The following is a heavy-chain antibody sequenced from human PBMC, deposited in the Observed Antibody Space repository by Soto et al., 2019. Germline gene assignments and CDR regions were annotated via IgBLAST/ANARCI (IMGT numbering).Heavy chain of an antibody. J-gene: IGHJ4*02. Sequence: ESGGRALQPGRSLRLACAPSGFTFRNFGMQWVRQAPRKGLEWVAVIWSDGNKTFYRNSVKGRFTISRDNAENTLFLQMNSLRVEDTAFYYCARSQYCSSASCFAFDYWGRGTLVTVSS. CDR1: GFTFRNFG. D-gene: IGHD2-2*01. V-gene: IGHV3-33*01. CDR3: ARSQYCSSASCFAFDY. CDR2: IWSDGNKT.